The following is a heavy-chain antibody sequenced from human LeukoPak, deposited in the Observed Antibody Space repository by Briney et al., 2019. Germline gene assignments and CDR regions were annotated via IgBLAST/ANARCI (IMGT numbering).Heavy chain of an antibody. J-gene: IGHJ4*02. V-gene: IGHV4-39*01. Sequence: SETLSLTCTVSGGXISSSSYYWGWIRQPPGKGLEWIGSIYYSGSTYYNPSLKSRVTISVDTSKNQFSLKLSSVTAADTAVYYCASLIAAAGLDYWGQGTLVTVSS. CDR3: ASLIAAAGLDY. CDR1: GGXISSSSYY. D-gene: IGHD6-13*01. CDR2: IYYSGST.